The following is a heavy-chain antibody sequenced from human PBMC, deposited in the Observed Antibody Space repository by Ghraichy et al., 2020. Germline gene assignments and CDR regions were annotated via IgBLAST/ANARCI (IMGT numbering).Heavy chain of an antibody. V-gene: IGHV3-48*02. D-gene: IGHD2-2*01. CDR1: GFTFSSYS. CDR3: ARDLGYCSSTSCIYYYGMDV. J-gene: IGHJ6*02. Sequence: GGSLRLSCAASGFTFSSYSMNWVRQAPGKGLEWVSYISSSSSTIYYADSVKGRFTISRDNAKNSLYLQMNSLRDEDTAVYYCARDLGYCSSTSCIYYYGMDVWGQGTTVTVSS. CDR2: ISSSSSTI.